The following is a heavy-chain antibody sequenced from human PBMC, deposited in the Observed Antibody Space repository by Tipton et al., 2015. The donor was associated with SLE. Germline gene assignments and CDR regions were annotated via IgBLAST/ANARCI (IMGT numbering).Heavy chain of an antibody. CDR2: MYYSGST. Sequence: LRLSCAASGFTFSSYWMSWVRQAPGKGLEWIGSMYYSGSTNYNPSLKSRVTISVDTSKNQFSLNLSSVTAADTAVYYCARETTGDTYYYYGMDVWGQGTTVTVSS. D-gene: IGHD7-27*01. CDR1: GFTFSSYW. CDR3: ARETTGDTYYYYGMDV. J-gene: IGHJ6*02. V-gene: IGHV4-59*01.